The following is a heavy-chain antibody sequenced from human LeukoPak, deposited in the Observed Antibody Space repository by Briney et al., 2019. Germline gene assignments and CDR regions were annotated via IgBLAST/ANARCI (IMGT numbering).Heavy chain of an antibody. V-gene: IGHV3-74*01. D-gene: IGHD1-26*01. J-gene: IGHJ4*02. CDR2: INPDGSIT. CDR3: ARSLVGASDY. Sequence: GGSLRLSCAASEFTFSRHWMHWVRQASGKGLVWVSRINPDGSITNYADPVKGRFTVSRDNAKDTLYLQMNSLRADDTAVYYCARSLVGASDYWGQGTLVTVSS. CDR1: EFTFSRHW.